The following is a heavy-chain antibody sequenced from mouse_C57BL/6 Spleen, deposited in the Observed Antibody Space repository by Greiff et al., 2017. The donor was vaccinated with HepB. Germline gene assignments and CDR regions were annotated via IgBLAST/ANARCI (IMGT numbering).Heavy chain of an antibody. J-gene: IGHJ2*01. Sequence: DVMLVESGGGLVKPGGSLKLSCAASGFTFSSYAMSWVRQTPEKRLEWVATISDGGSYTYYPDNVKGRFTISRDNAKNNLYLQMSHLKSEDTAMYYCARIYYDYDGYFDYWGQGTTLTVSS. CDR2: ISDGGSYT. D-gene: IGHD2-4*01. CDR1: GFTFSSYA. CDR3: ARIYYDYDGYFDY. V-gene: IGHV5-4*03.